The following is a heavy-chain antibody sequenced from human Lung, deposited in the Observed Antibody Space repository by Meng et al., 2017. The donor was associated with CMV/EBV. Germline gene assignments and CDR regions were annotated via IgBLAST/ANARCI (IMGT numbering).Heavy chain of an antibody. J-gene: IGHJ5*02. Sequence: ASXXVSXKASGYTFISYYTSYYIHWVRQAPGQGLEWLVMINPSRDNTNYAQKFQGRVTMKRDTSTSTVYMEPSSLRSHDTAVYYCERESTPNWGSGSWRQGTLVTVSS. CDR2: INPSRDNT. CDR3: ERESTPNWGSGS. D-gene: IGHD7-27*01. V-gene: IGHV1-46*01. CDR1: GYTFISYYTSYY.